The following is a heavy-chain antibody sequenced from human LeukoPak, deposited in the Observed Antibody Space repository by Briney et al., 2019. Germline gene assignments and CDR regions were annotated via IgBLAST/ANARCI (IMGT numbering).Heavy chain of an antibody. J-gene: IGHJ4*02. CDR1: GFSVSDNY. CDR3: ARTNPVYGDYDY. CDR2: IYPNTNT. D-gene: IGHD4-17*01. Sequence: GGSLRLSCAVSGFSVSDNYVSWVRRAPGKALQWVSIIYPNTNTYNAASVKGRFTISRDNFKNTIYLEIDSLTAEDTAVYYCARTNPVYGDYDYWGLGTLVTVYS. V-gene: IGHV3-53*01.